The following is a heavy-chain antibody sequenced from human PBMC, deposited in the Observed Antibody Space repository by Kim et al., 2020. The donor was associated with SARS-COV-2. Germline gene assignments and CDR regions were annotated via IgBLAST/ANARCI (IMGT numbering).Heavy chain of an antibody. D-gene: IGHD2-15*01. CDR2: INPNSGGT. CDR1: GYTFTGYY. J-gene: IGHJ4*02. CDR3: ARDHLIYVGDEPFDY. Sequence: ASVKVSCKASGYTFTGYYMHWVRQAPGQGLEWMGRINPNSGGTNYAQKFQGRVTMTRDTSISTAYMELSRLRSDDTAVYYCARDHLIYVGDEPFDYWGQGTLVTVSS. V-gene: IGHV1-2*06.